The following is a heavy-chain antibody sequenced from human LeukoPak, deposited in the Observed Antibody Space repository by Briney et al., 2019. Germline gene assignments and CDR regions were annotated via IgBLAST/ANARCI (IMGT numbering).Heavy chain of an antibody. D-gene: IGHD4-17*01. J-gene: IGHJ3*02. CDR2: ISSSSSTI. V-gene: IGHV3-48*04. Sequence: GGSLRLSCAASGFTFSSYSMNWVRQAPGKGLEWVSYISSSSSTIYYADSVKGRFTISRDNAKNSLFLQMNSLRAEDSSVYYCARPTTVTTISADAFDIWGQGTMVTVSS. CDR1: GFTFSSYS. CDR3: ARPTTVTTISADAFDI.